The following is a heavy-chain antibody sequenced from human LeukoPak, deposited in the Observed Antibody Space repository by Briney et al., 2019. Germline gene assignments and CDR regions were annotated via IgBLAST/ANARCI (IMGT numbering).Heavy chain of an antibody. V-gene: IGHV4-34*01. CDR3: ATKTYYDYVWGSYRHRWFDP. CDR2: INHSGST. CDR1: GGSFSGYY. D-gene: IGHD3-16*02. Sequence: SETLSLTCAVYGGSFSGYYWSWIRQPPGKGLEWIGEINHSGSTNYNPSLKSRVTISVDTSKNQFSLKLSSVTAADTAVYYCATKTYYDYVWGSYRHRWFDPWGQGTLVTVSS. J-gene: IGHJ5*02.